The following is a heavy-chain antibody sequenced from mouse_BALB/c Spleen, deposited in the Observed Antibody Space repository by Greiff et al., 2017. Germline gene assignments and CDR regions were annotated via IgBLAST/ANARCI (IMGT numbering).Heavy chain of an antibody. CDR3: ARASIYYGNYYFDY. J-gene: IGHJ2*01. D-gene: IGHD2-1*01. CDR1: GFSLTSYG. V-gene: IGHV2-9*02. Sequence: QVQLKESGPGLVAPSQSLSITCTVSGFSLTSYGVHWVRQPPGKGLEWLGVIWAGGSTNYNSALMSRLSISKDNSKSQVFLKMNSLQTDDTAMYYCARASIYYGNYYFDYWGQGTTLTVSS. CDR2: IWAGGST.